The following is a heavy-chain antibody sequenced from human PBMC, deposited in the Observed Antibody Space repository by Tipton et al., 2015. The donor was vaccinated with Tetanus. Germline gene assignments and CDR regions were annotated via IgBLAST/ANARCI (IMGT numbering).Heavy chain of an antibody. CDR3: GSGVMNWGVKGQVF. V-gene: IGHV4-4*02. CDR1: GGSISSGNW. Sequence: TLSLTCAVSGGSISSGNWWSWVRQSPGKGLEWIGEIHQSGRASYNPSLKSRKSMSVGKSKKEFSLQLNSVAAADTAIYYCGSGVMNWGVKGQVFGGQGALVSVSS. J-gene: IGHJ4*02. CDR2: IHQSGRA. D-gene: IGHD3-16*01.